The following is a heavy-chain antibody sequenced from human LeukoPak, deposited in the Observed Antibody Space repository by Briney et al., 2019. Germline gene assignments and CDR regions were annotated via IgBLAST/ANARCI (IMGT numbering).Heavy chain of an antibody. CDR1: GFTFSSYA. J-gene: IGHJ6*02. Sequence: GGSLRLSCAASGFTFSSYAMSWVRQAPGKGLEWVSAISGSGGSTYYADSVKGRFTISRDNSKNTLYLQMNSLRAEDTAVYYCAKDSQSGSYSILYYYGMDVWGQGTTVTVSS. V-gene: IGHV3-23*01. CDR2: ISGSGGST. CDR3: AKDSQSGSYSILYYYGMDV. D-gene: IGHD1-26*01.